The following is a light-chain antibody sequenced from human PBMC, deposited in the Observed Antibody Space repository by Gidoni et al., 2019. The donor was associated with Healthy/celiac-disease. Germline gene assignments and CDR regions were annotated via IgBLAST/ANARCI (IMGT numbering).Light chain of an antibody. J-gene: IGKJ1*01. CDR3: QRYNNWPPTWT. CDR1: QSVSSN. Sequence: EIVMPQSPATLSVSPGERATLSCRASQSVSSNLAWYQQKPGQAPRLLIYGASTRATGIPARFSGSGSGTEFTLTISSLQSEDFAVYYCQRYNNWPPTWTFGQGTKVEIK. CDR2: GAS. V-gene: IGKV3-15*01.